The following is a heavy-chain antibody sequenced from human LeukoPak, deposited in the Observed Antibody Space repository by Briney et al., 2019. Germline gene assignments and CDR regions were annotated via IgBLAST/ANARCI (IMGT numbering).Heavy chain of an antibody. D-gene: IGHD5-18*01. V-gene: IGHV1-8*01. CDR1: GYTFTSYD. CDR3: AIGYSYGPIDY. Sequence: ASVTVSCKASGYTFTSYDINWVRQATGQGVEWMGWMNPNSGNTGYAQKFQGRVTMTRNTSISTAYMELSSLRSEDTAVYYCAIGYSYGPIDYWGQGTLVTVSS. J-gene: IGHJ4*02. CDR2: MNPNSGNT.